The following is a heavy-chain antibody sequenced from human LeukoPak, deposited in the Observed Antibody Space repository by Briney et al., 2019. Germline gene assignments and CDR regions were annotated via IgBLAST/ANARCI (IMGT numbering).Heavy chain of an antibody. D-gene: IGHD2-15*01. CDR1: GFTFSSYA. CDR2: ISYDGSNK. CDR3: ARDSDIVVVVAYPYYFDY. Sequence: AGGSLRLSCAASGFTFSSYAMHWVRQAPGKGLEWVAVISYDGSNKYYADSVKGRFTISRDNSKYTLYLQMNSLRAEDTAVYYCARDSDIVVVVAYPYYFDYWGQGTLVTVSS. J-gene: IGHJ4*02. V-gene: IGHV3-30*04.